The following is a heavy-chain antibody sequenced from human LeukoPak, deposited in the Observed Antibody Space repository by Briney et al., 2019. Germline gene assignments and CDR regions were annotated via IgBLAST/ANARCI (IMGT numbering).Heavy chain of an antibody. J-gene: IGHJ4*02. D-gene: IGHD3-9*01. CDR1: GFTFSSYS. V-gene: IGHV3-21*01. CDR2: ISSSSSYI. CDR3: ARDTGYYRTLAY. Sequence: GGSLRLSCAASGFTFSSYSMNWVRQAPGKGLEWVSSISSSSSYIYYADSVKGRFTISRDNAKNSLYLQMNSLRAEDTAVYYCARDTGYYRTLAYWGQGTLVTVS.